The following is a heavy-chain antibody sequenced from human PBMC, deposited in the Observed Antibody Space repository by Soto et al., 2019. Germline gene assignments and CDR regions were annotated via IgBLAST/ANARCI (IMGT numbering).Heavy chain of an antibody. J-gene: IGHJ4*02. Sequence: ASVKVSCKASGGTFSSYAISWVRQAPGQGLEWMGGIIPIFGTANYAQKFQGRVTITADESTSTAYMELSSLRSEDTAVYYCARVCSGYDPREFDYWGQGTLVAVSS. V-gene: IGHV1-69*13. CDR1: GGTFSSYA. CDR3: ARVCSGYDPREFDY. D-gene: IGHD5-12*01. CDR2: IIPIFGTA.